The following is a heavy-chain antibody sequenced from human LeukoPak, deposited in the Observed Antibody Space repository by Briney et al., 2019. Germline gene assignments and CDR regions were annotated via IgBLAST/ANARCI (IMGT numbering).Heavy chain of an antibody. CDR1: GGSMNHHY. Sequence: KTSETLSLTCTVSGGSMNHHYWSWVRQPPGKEPEWIAYICDSGTSATTDYNASLKSRVTISMDTSKRQFSLRLDSVTAADTAVYYCAEIPRDWGQGTLVTVSS. V-gene: IGHV4-59*11. CDR3: AEIPRD. CDR2: ICDSGTSATT. J-gene: IGHJ4*02.